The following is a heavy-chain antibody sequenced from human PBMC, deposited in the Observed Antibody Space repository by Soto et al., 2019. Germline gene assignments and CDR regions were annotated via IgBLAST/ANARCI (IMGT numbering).Heavy chain of an antibody. CDR1: GCSVGSSNYY. V-gene: IGHV4-39*01. D-gene: IGHD5-18*01. J-gene: IGHJ4*02. CDR3: ASLLIDGSSYGFLEY. CDR2: TYYSGST. Sequence: SETVSLTCTGSGCSVGSSNYYWGCMRQPPWKGLGWIGRTYYSGSTYSNPSLKSRVTISGATTNNQFSLKLSSVTAADTAVYYCASLLIDGSSYGFLEYWGKGNLVT.